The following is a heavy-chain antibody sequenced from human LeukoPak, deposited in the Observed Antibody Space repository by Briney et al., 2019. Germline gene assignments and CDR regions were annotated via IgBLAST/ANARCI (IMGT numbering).Heavy chain of an antibody. V-gene: IGHV3-66*02. CDR3: ARYYDSSGRTGGAFDC. CDR2: FYRGDST. Sequence: GGFLRLSCAASGITVSSNYMSWVRQAPGKGLEWVSTFYRGDSTYYADSVKGRFTISRDNSKNTLYLQMNSLRAEDTAVYYCARYYDSSGRTGGAFDCWGQGTLVTVSS. J-gene: IGHJ4*02. D-gene: IGHD3-22*01. CDR1: GITVSSNY.